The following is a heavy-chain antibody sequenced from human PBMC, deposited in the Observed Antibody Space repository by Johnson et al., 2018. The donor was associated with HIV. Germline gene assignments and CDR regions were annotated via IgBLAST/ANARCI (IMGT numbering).Heavy chain of an antibody. D-gene: IGHD3-3*01. CDR3: AREVFTIFGATQRGAFDI. CDR2: IYSGGRT. J-gene: IGHJ3*02. CDR1: GFTVSSNY. Sequence: VQLVESGGGLVQSGGSLRLSCAASGFTVSSNYMSWVRQAPGKGLEWVSVIYSGGRTYYADSVKGRFTISRDNSKNTLYLQMNSLRAGDTAVYYCAREVFTIFGATQRGAFDIWGQGTMVTVSS. V-gene: IGHV3-66*01.